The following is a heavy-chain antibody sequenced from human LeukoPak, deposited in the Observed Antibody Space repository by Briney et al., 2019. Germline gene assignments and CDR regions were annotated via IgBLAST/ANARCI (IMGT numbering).Heavy chain of an antibody. Sequence: GASVKVSCKASGYTFTSYGISWVRQAPGQGLEWMGWISAYNGNTNYAQKLQGRVTMTTDTSTSTAYMELRSLRSDDTAVYYCARLSGIQLWSSFDYWGQGTLVTVSS. D-gene: IGHD5-18*01. J-gene: IGHJ4*02. CDR2: ISAYNGNT. V-gene: IGHV1-18*01. CDR1: GYTFTSYG. CDR3: ARLSGIQLWSSFDY.